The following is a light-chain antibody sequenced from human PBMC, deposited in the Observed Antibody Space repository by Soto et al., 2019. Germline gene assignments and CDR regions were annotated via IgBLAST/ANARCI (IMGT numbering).Light chain of an antibody. CDR2: GAS. CDR3: QQYDRSPWT. V-gene: IGKV3-20*01. Sequence: EIVMTQSPATLSVSPGERATLSCRASQSVSSNLAWYQQKPGQAPRLLIYGASNRATGIPDRFSGSGSGTDFTLTISRLEPEDFAVYYCQQYDRSPWTFGQGTKVDIK. J-gene: IGKJ1*01. CDR1: QSVSSN.